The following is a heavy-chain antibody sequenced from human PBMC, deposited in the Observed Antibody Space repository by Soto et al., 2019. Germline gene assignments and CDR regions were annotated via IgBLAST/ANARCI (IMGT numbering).Heavy chain of an antibody. J-gene: IGHJ4*02. V-gene: IGHV1-69*12. Sequence: QVQLVQSGAEVKKPGSSVKVSCKASGGTFSSYAISWVRQAPGQGLEWMGGIIPIFGTANYAQKFQGRVTFTADESTSTAYMELSSLRSEDTAVYYRARRSPLSGDYYDRSGYDYLDYWGQVTLVTVSS. CDR2: IIPIFGTA. D-gene: IGHD3-22*01. CDR3: ARRSPLSGDYYDRSGYDYLDY. CDR1: GGTFSSYA.